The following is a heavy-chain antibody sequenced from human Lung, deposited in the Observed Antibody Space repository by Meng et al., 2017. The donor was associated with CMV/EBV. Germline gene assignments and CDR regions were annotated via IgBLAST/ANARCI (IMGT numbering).Heavy chain of an antibody. V-gene: IGHV1-18*01. J-gene: IGHJ4*02. D-gene: IGHD1-26*01. CDR2: ISAYNGNT. CDR1: GYTFTNYG. Sequence: QFFPVVSGAGVKYAGASGKVPCKVSGYTFTNYGITWVRQAPGQGLEWMGWISAYNGNTNYAQTLQGRVTMTTDTSTSTAYMELRSLRSDDTAVYYCARVEVGITSGDYWGQGTLVTVSS. CDR3: ARVEVGITSGDY.